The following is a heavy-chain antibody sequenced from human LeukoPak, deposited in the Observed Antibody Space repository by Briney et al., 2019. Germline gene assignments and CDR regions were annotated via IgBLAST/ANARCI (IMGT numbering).Heavy chain of an antibody. Sequence: PSETLSLTCTASGGSISRYYWTWIRQPPGKGLEWIGYIYYSGSTNYNPSLKSRVTISVDTSKNQFSLKLSSVTAADTAVYYCETGGERSRISRFWGQGTLVTVSS. CDR1: GGSISRYY. CDR2: IYYSGST. V-gene: IGHV4-59*01. D-gene: IGHD1-26*01. J-gene: IGHJ4*02. CDR3: ETGGERSRISRF.